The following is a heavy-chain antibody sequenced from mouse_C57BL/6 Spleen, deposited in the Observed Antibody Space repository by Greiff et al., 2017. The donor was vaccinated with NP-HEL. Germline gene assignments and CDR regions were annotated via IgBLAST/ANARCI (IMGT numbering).Heavy chain of an antibody. J-gene: IGHJ4*01. D-gene: IGHD4-1*01. Sequence: VQLVESGAELVKPGASVKISCKASGYAFSSYWMNWVKQRPGKGLEWIGQIYPGDGDTNYNGKFKGKATLTADKSSSTAYMQLSSLTSEDSAVYFCARGENWDYAMDYWGQGTSVTVSS. CDR1: GYAFSSYW. CDR2: IYPGDGDT. CDR3: ARGENWDYAMDY. V-gene: IGHV1-80*01.